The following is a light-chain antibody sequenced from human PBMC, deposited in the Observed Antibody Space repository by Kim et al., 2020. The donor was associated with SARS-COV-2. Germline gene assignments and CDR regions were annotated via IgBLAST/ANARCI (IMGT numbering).Light chain of an antibody. J-gene: IGKJ4*01. Sequence: LSPGERATLSCRASQSVSSSLAWYQQKPGQAPRRLIYDASSRATGIPARFSGSGSGTDFTLTISSLEPEDFAVYYCHQRRDWPLTFGAGTKVDIK. V-gene: IGKV3-11*01. CDR3: HQRRDWPLT. CDR2: DAS. CDR1: QSVSSS.